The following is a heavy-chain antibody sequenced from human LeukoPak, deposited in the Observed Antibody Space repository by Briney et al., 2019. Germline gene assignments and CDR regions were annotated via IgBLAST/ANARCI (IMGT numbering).Heavy chain of an antibody. D-gene: IGHD2-2*02. Sequence: SETLSLTCAVYGGSFSGYYWSWIRQPPGKGLEWIGYIYYSGSTYYNPSLKSRVTISVDTSKNQFSLKLSSVTAADTAVYYCARDLGYCSSTSCYTPNWFDPWGQGTLVTVSS. CDR2: IYYSGST. CDR1: GGSFSGYY. CDR3: ARDLGYCSSTSCYTPNWFDP. V-gene: IGHV4-30-4*08. J-gene: IGHJ5*02.